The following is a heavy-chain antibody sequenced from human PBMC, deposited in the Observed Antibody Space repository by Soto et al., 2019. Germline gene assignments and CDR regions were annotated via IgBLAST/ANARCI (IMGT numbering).Heavy chain of an antibody. D-gene: IGHD3-9*01. V-gene: IGHV4-31*03. CDR2: IYYSGST. CDR3: ARGRADILTGYYLNWFDP. J-gene: IGHJ5*02. CDR1: GGSISSGGYY. Sequence: QVQLQESGPGLVKPSQTLSLTCTVSGGSISSGGYYWSWIRQHPGKGLEWIGYIYYSGSTYYNPSPNSRVTISVDKSKNQFSLKLSSVTAADTAVYYCARGRADILTGYYLNWFDPWGQGTLVTVSS.